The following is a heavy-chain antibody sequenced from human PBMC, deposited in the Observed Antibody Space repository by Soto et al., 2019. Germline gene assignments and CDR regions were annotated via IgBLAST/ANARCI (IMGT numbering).Heavy chain of an antibody. CDR2: IYWDDDK. CDR1: GFSLSTSGVG. J-gene: IGHJ5*02. Sequence: QITLKESGTTLVKPTQTLTLTCTFSGFSLSTSGVGVVWIRQPPGKALEWLGIIYWDDDKRYRPSLKRRLTISKDTTKNQVVLTMTNMDPVDTGTYYCAHNLVAGTSWFDPWGQGTLVTVS. CDR3: AHNLVAGTSWFDP. V-gene: IGHV2-5*02. D-gene: IGHD1-7*01.